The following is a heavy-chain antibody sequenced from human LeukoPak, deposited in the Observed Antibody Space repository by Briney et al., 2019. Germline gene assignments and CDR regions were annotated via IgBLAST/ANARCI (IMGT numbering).Heavy chain of an antibody. D-gene: IGHD4-23*01. J-gene: IGHJ3*02. CDR3: ARVLFYGGNPVDAFDI. CDR1: GYTFTGYY. V-gene: IGHV1-2*02. Sequence: ASVKVSCKASGYTFTGYYMHWVRQAPGQGLEWMGWINPNSGGTNYAQKFQGRVTMTRDTSISTAYMELSRLRSDDTAVYYCARVLFYGGNPVDAFDIWGQGTMVTVSS. CDR2: INPNSGGT.